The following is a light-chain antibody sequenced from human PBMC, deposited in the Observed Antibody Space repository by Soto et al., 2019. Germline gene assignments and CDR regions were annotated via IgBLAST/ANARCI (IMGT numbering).Light chain of an antibody. CDR2: DTS. CDR1: TGAVTSGHY. Sequence: QAVVTQEPSLTVSPGGTVTLTCGSSTGAVTSGHYPYWFQQKPGQAPRTLIYDTSNKHSWTPARFSGSLLGGKAALTLSGAQPEDEAEYYCLLSYSGARLVVFGGGTKLTGL. J-gene: IGLJ2*01. CDR3: LLSYSGARLVV. V-gene: IGLV7-46*01.